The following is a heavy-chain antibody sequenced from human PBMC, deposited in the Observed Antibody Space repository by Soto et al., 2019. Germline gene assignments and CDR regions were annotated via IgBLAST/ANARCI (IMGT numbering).Heavy chain of an antibody. D-gene: IGHD3-22*01. V-gene: IGHV5-51*01. CDR1: GYSFTSYW. CDR3: ARQFTGYYYDSSGTFDY. CDR2: IYPGDSDT. J-gene: IGHJ4*02. Sequence: GESLKISCKGSGYSFTSYWIGWVRQMPGKGLEWMGIIYPGDSDTRYSPSFQGQVTISADKSISTAYRQWSSLKASDTAMYYCARQFTGYYYDSSGTFDYWGQGTLVTVS.